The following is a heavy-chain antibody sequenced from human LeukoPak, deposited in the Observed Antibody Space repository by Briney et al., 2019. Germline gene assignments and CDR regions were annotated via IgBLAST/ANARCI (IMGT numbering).Heavy chain of an antibody. V-gene: IGHV5-51*01. CDR3: ARLYTRLTRSIWGRSDP. Sequence: GESLKISCWGSGYTFSNYWIAWVRQTPGKGLDWIGIIYPGDSHTRYSPSFQGQVTISADKSSGTAYLQWNSLKASDTAIYYCARLYTRLTRSIWGRSDPWGQGTLVTVSS. J-gene: IGHJ5*02. CDR2: IYPGDSHT. D-gene: IGHD3-16*01. CDR1: GYTFSNYW.